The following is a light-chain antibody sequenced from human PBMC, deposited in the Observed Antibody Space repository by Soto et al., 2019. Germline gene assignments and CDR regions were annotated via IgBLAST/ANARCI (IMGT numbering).Light chain of an antibody. J-gene: IGKJ5*01. CDR2: DAS. Sequence: EIVLTQSPATLSLSPGERATLSCRASQSVSTYLAWYQQKPGQAPRLLIYDASNRATGIPARFSGSGSGTDFTLTISSLEPEDFAVYYCHQRSTFGFGQGTRLEFK. V-gene: IGKV3-11*01. CDR3: HQRSTFG. CDR1: QSVSTY.